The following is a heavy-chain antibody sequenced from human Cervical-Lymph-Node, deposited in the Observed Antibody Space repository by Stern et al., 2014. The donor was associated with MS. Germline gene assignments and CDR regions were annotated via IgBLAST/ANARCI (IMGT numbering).Heavy chain of an antibody. CDR2: IYYTGST. CDR3: ARVVVLAGSRWFDP. CDR1: GDSISGNY. D-gene: IGHD2-15*01. J-gene: IGHJ5*02. Sequence: QVQLQGSGPGLVKPSETLSLTCTVSGDSISGNYWSWIRQPPGKGLEWIGYIYYTGSTSYNPSLKSRVTISIDSSKTQFSLSLNSVTAADTAVYYCARVVVLAGSRWFDPWGQGILVSVSS. V-gene: IGHV4-59*01.